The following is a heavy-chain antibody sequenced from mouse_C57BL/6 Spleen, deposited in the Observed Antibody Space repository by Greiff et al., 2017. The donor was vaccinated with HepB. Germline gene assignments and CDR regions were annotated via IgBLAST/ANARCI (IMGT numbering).Heavy chain of an antibody. CDR2: ISDGGSYT. CDR1: GFTFSSYA. CDR3: ARDYGSSYVGSYFDY. Sequence: EVKLVESGGGLVKPGGSLKLSCAASGFTFSSYAMSWVRQTPEKRLEWVATISDGGSYTYYPDNVKGRFTISRDNAKNNLYLQMSHLKSEDTAMYYCARDYGSSYVGSYFDYWGQGTTLTVSS. V-gene: IGHV5-4*03. D-gene: IGHD1-1*01. J-gene: IGHJ2*01.